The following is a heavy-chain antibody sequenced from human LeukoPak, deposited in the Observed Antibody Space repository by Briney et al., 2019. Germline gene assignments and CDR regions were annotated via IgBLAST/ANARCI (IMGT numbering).Heavy chain of an antibody. CDR3: ARYVVYGSGKYYFDY. J-gene: IGHJ4*02. D-gene: IGHD3-10*01. CDR1: GGSFSDNY. V-gene: IGHV4-34*01. CDR2: IYHSGST. Sequence: PSETLSLTCAVYGGSFSDNYWTWIRQPPGKGLEWIGEIYHSGSTKYNPSLKSRVTISVDTSKNQFSLQLDSVTAADTAVYYCARYVVYGSGKYYFDYWGQGTLVTVSS.